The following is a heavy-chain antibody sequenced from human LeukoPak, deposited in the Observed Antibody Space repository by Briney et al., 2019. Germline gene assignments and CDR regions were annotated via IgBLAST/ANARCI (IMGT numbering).Heavy chain of an antibody. CDR3: ARGRNYGANYYDC. V-gene: IGHV3-74*01. CDR1: GFTFSTSW. J-gene: IGHJ4*02. D-gene: IGHD4-17*01. CDR2: INSDGSST. Sequence: GGSLRLSCAASGFTFSTSWMHWVRQAPGKGLVWVSRINSDGSSTNYADSVKGRFTISRHNAKNTLYLQMNSLRADDTAVYYCARGRNYGANYYDCWGQGTLVTVSS.